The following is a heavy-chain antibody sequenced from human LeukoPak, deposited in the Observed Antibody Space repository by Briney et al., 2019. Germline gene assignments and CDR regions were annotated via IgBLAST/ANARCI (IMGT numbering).Heavy chain of an antibody. CDR2: IKSKADGGTT. Sequence: GGSLRLSCAASGFTFSNAWMSCVRHPPGKGVEGVGCIKSKADGGTTDYADPVKRRFTISTDNSKNTLYLQMHSLRTEDTAVYYCTTAPKRGYSGYDYIRYYGMDVWGQGTTVTVSS. V-gene: IGHV3-15*01. CDR3: TTAPKRGYSGYDYIRYYGMDV. CDR1: GFTFSNAW. D-gene: IGHD5-12*01. J-gene: IGHJ6*02.